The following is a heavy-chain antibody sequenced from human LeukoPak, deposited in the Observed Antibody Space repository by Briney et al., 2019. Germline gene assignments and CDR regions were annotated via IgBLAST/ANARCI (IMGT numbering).Heavy chain of an antibody. CDR1: GFTFSSYG. Sequence: PGRSLRLSCAASGFTFSSYGMHWVRQAPGKGLEWVAVISYDGSNKYYADSVKGRFTISRDNSKNTLYLQMNSLRAEDTAVYYCAKRLGEYYDFWSALTVGGDLDAFDIWGQGTMVTVSS. V-gene: IGHV3-30*18. CDR2: ISYDGSNK. J-gene: IGHJ3*02. D-gene: IGHD3-3*01. CDR3: AKRLGEYYDFWSALTVGGDLDAFDI.